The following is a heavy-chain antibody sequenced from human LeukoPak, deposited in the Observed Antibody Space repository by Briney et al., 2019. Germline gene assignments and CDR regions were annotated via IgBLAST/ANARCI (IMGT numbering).Heavy chain of an antibody. Sequence: ASVQVSCKASGYTFTGYYIHWVRQAPGQGLEWMGWISPNNGDTRNAQKFQGRVTMTRDTSITTVYMELSRLRFDDTAVYYCARFGAPQWSGAPLGINAFDMWGQGTMVTVSS. J-gene: IGHJ3*02. V-gene: IGHV1-2*02. CDR3: ARFGAPQWSGAPLGINAFDM. D-gene: IGHD3-16*01. CDR1: GYTFTGYY. CDR2: ISPNNGDT.